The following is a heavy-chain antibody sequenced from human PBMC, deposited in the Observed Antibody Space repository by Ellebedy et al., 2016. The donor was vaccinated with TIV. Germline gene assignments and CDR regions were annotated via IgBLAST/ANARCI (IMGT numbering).Heavy chain of an antibody. J-gene: IGHJ4*02. CDR3: ARQTCTATSCAFDS. CDR1: GFTFDDYA. CDR2: ISGDVAST. D-gene: IGHD2-2*01. V-gene: IGHV3-43*02. Sequence: PGGSLRLSCAASGFTFDDYAMHWVRQGPGTGLAWVSPISGDVASTFYGDSVRGRFAISRDGSKNSLYLQMNSLRPEDTGFYFCARQTCTATSCAFDSWGQGILVTVSS.